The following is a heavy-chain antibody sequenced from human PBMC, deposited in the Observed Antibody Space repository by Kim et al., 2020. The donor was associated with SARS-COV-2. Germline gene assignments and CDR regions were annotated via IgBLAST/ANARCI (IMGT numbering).Heavy chain of an antibody. D-gene: IGHD5-12*01. Sequence: YVEGRITTSRDTAKNALYLQMNSLRAEDTAVYYCARDPRSGYDSGYYFDYWGQGTLVTVSS. V-gene: IGHV3-11*01. CDR3: ARDPRSGYDSGYYFDY. J-gene: IGHJ4*02.